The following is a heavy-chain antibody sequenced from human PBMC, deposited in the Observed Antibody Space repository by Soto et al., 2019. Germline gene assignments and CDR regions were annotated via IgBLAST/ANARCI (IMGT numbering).Heavy chain of an antibody. J-gene: IGHJ6*02. D-gene: IGHD3-10*01. V-gene: IGHV1-69*13. CDR3: AKNYYGSGSYYNAIYYGMDV. CDR1: GGTFSSYA. CDR2: IIPIFGTA. Sequence: SVKVSCKASGGTFSSYAISWVRQAPGQGLEWMGGIIPIFGTANYAQKFQGRVTITADESTSTAYMELSSLRSEDTAVYYCAKNYYGSGSYYNAIYYGMDVWGQGTTVTGSS.